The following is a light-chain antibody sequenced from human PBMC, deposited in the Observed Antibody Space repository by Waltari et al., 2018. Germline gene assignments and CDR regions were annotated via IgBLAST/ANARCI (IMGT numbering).Light chain of an antibody. V-gene: IGKV1-6*01. CDR2: AAS. J-gene: IGKJ2*01. Sequence: AIQMTQPPSSLSASVGDRVTITCRASQGIRNDLGWYQQKPGKAPKLLIYAASSLQSGVPSRFSGSGSGTDFTLTISSLQPDDFATYYCLQDYNYPYTFGQGTKLEIK. CDR3: LQDYNYPYT. CDR1: QGIRND.